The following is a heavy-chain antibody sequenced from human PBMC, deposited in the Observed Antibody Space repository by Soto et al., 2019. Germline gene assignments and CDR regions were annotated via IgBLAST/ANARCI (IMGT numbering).Heavy chain of an antibody. Sequence: QVQLVESGGGVVQPGRSLRLSCAASGFTFSSYGMHRVRQAPGKGLEWVAVISYDGSNKYYADSVKGRFTISRDNSKNTLYLQMNSLRAEDTAVYYCAKDLTVAFDYWGQGTLVTVSS. CDR3: AKDLTVAFDY. D-gene: IGHD6-19*01. CDR2: ISYDGSNK. J-gene: IGHJ4*02. V-gene: IGHV3-30*18. CDR1: GFTFSSYG.